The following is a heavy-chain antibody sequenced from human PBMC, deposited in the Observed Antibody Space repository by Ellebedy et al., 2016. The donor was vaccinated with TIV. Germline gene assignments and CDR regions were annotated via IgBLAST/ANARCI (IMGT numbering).Heavy chain of an antibody. D-gene: IGHD1-26*01. J-gene: IGHJ4*02. V-gene: IGHV3-74*03. CDR3: ARDGGSYTHYFDY. Sequence: PGGSLRLSCAASGFTFSSYAMHWVRQGPGKGLVWVSRIKGDGSSTTYADSVKGRFTISRDNAKNSLYLQMNSLRGEDTAVYYCARDGGSYTHYFDYWGQGALVTVSS. CDR2: IKGDGSST. CDR1: GFTFSSYA.